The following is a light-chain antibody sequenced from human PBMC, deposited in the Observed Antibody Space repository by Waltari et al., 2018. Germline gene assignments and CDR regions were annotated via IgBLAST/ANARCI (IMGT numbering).Light chain of an antibody. CDR1: SSDFAVFNY. CDR3: SSYTSTWV. V-gene: IGLV2-14*01. Sequence: QSALTQSASVSGSPGQSITISCTGTSSDFAVFNYFSWYQQHPGKAPQLMIYDVSKRPSGVSSRCSGSKAGNTASLTISGLQAEDEADYYCSSYTSTWVFGGGTKLTVL. J-gene: IGLJ3*02. CDR2: DVS.